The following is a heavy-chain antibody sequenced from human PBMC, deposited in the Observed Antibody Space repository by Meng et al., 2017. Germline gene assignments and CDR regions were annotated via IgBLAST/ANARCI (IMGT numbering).Heavy chain of an antibody. CDR1: GYTFTGYY. CDR2: INPNSGGT. J-gene: IGHJ4*02. CDR3: ARGPFDY. V-gene: IGHV1-2*02. Sequence: QVQLVQSGAEVKKPGASVKVSCKASGYTFTGYYMHWVRQAPGQGLEWMGGINPNSGGTNYAQKFQGRVTITADKSTSTAYMELSSLRSEDTAVYYCARGPFDYWGQGTLVTVSS.